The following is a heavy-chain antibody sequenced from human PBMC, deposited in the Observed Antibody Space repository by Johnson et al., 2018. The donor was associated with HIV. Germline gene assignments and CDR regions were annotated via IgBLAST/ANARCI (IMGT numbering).Heavy chain of an antibody. CDR2: IRYDGSDK. V-gene: IGHV3-30*02. J-gene: IGHJ3*02. CDR3: AKELGPTDAFDI. Sequence: WVRQAPGKGLEWVAFIRYDGSDKYYADSVKGRFTISRDNAKNSLYLQMNSLRAEDTALYYCAKELGPTDAFDIWGQGTMVTVSS.